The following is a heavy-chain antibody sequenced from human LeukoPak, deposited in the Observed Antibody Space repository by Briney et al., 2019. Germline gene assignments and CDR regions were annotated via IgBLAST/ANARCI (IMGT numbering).Heavy chain of an antibody. CDR1: GGSISSNNYY. Sequence: SETLSLTCSVSGGSISSNNYYWGWIRQPPGKGLEWIASMSYTGSTYYNPSLKSRVTISVDTSKNQFSLDLSSLTAADTAVYYCTRLINGSPGDYWGQGTLVTVSS. V-gene: IGHV4-39*01. J-gene: IGHJ4*02. CDR2: MSYTGST. CDR3: TRLINGSPGDY. D-gene: IGHD2-8*01.